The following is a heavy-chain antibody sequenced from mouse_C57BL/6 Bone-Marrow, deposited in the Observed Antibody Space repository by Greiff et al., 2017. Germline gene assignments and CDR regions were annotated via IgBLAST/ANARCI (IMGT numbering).Heavy chain of an antibody. J-gene: IGHJ1*03. CDR2: ISSGSSTI. CDR1: GFTFSDYG. D-gene: IGHD1-1*01. CDR3: ARRNYYGSSPFDV. V-gene: IGHV5-17*01. Sequence: EVMLVESGGGLVKPGGSLKLSCAASGFTFSDYGMHWVRQAPEKGLEWVAYISSGSSTIYYADTVKGRFTISRDNAKNTLFLQMTSLRSEDTAMYYCARRNYYGSSPFDVWGTGTTVTVSS.